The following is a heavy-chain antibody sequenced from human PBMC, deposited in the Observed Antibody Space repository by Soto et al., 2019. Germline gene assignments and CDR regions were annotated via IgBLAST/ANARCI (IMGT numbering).Heavy chain of an antibody. D-gene: IGHD3-9*01. J-gene: IGHJ3*01. Sequence: EMQLVESGGKLVQPGGSLRLSCVGSGFIFSDYYIEWVRQAPGKGLEWVGRSRNKAKSYTTEYAASVRGRFTISRDDSESSVYLQMNRLKIEDTAVYYCDRIGYYDVLKTYSCDAFDVWGLGTMVSVSS. CDR3: DRIGYYDVLKTYSCDAFDV. V-gene: IGHV3-72*01. CDR1: GFIFSDYY. CDR2: SRNKAKSYTT.